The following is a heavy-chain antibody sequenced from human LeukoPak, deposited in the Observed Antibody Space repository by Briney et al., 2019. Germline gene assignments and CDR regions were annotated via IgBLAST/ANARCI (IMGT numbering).Heavy chain of an antibody. D-gene: IGHD3-22*01. J-gene: IGHJ4*02. CDR3: AKSRDYYDSSGYLDY. Sequence: GGSLRLSCAASGFTFSSYEMNWVRQAPGKGLEWVSYISSSGSTIYYADSVKGRFTISRDNSKNTLYLQMNSLRAEDTAVYYCAKSRDYYDSSGYLDYWGQGTLVTVSS. V-gene: IGHV3-48*03. CDR2: ISSSGSTI. CDR1: GFTFSSYE.